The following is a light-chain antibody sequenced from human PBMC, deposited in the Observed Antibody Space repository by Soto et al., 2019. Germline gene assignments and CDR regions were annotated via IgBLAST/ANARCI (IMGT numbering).Light chain of an antibody. CDR1: QDILSW. V-gene: IGKV1-12*01. CDR3: QQANSFPIT. CDR2: ASS. Sequence: DIQMTQSPSSVSASVGDRVTITCRASQDILSWLAWYQQKPGEAPRLLIYASSNLQSGVPSRFSGSGSGTDFTLTISSLQPEDFATYYWQQANSFPITFDPVTRLDLK. J-gene: IGKJ3*01.